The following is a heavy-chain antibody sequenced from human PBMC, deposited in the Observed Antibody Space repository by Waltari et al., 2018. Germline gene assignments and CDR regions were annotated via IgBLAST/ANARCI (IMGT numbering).Heavy chain of an antibody. J-gene: IGHJ4*02. D-gene: IGHD1-26*01. CDR2: ISGRGGST. CDR3: AKVFRRIVGATNFYYFDY. V-gene: IGHV3-23*01. CDR1: GFTFSSYA. Sequence: EVQLLESGGGLVQPGGSLRLSCAASGFTFSSYAMSWVRQAPGKGLEWVSAISGRGGSTYYADSVKGRFTISRDNSKNTLYLQMNSLRAEDTAVYYCAKVFRRIVGATNFYYFDYWGQGTLVTVSS.